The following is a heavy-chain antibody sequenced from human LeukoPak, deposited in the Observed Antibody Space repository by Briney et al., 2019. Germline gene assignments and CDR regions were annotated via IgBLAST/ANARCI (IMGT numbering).Heavy chain of an antibody. CDR1: GYTFTDYH. CDR3: ARDFGSYKPVDY. Sequence: ASVKVSCKPSGYTFTDYHMHWVRQAPGQGLEWMGWINPNIGGTNYAQKVEGRVTMTRDTSISTAYIELSRLRSDDTAVYYCARDFGSYKPVDYWGQGTLVTVSS. J-gene: IGHJ4*02. V-gene: IGHV1-2*02. D-gene: IGHD2-15*01. CDR2: INPNIGGT.